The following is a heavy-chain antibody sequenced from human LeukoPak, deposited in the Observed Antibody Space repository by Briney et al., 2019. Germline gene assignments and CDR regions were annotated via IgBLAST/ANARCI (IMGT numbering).Heavy chain of an antibody. V-gene: IGHV1-69*13. D-gene: IGHD3-22*01. CDR1: GGTFSSYA. CDR2: IIPMFGTT. CDR3: ARGVARKHYYDSSGYLEYFQH. J-gene: IGHJ1*01. Sequence: SVNVSCKASGGTFSSYAITWVRQAPGQGLEWMGGIIPMFGTTNFAQKFQGRVTITADESTSTAYMELSSLRSEATAVYYCARGVARKHYYDSSGYLEYFQHWGQGTLVTVSS.